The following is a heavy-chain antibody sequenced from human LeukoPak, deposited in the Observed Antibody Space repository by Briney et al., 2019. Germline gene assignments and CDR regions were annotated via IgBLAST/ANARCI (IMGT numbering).Heavy chain of an antibody. CDR2: IYYSGST. V-gene: IGHV4-31*03. J-gene: IGHJ5*02. D-gene: IGHD2-2*02. Sequence: PSETLSLTCTVSGGSISSGGYYWSWIRQHPGKGLEWIGYIYYSGSTYYNPSLKSRVTISVDTSKNQFSLKLSSVTAADTAVYYCARGIVVVPAAIFLGGRGYNWFDPWGQGTLVTVSS. CDR3: ARGIVVVPAAIFLGGRGYNWFDP. CDR1: GGSISSGGYY.